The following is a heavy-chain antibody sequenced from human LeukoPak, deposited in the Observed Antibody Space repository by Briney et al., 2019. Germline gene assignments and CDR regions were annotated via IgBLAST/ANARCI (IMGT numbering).Heavy chain of an antibody. V-gene: IGHV3-64D*09. CDR3: VKDDLYYYASGSYPS. CDR1: GFTFISYA. Sequence: TGGSLRLSGSASGFTFISYAMHWVRQAPGKGLEYVSTISSNGGITNYADSVKGRFTISRDNSRNMVYLQMSSLRAEDTAVYYCVKDDLYYYASGSYPSWGQGTLVTVSS. J-gene: IGHJ4*02. CDR2: ISSNGGIT. D-gene: IGHD3-10*01.